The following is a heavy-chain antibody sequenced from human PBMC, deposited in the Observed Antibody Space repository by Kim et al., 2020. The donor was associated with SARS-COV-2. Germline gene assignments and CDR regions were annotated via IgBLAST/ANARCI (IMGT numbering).Heavy chain of an antibody. J-gene: IGHJ3*02. CDR3: ARALGFGVWRWLRQGAFDI. D-gene: IGHD3-3*01. Sequence: SETLSLTCAVYGGSFSGYYWSWIRQPPGKGLEWIGEINHSGSTNYNPSLKSRVTISVDTSKNQFSLKLSSVTAADTAVYYCARALGFGVWRWLRQGAFDIWGQGTMVTVSS. CDR1: GGSFSGYY. V-gene: IGHV4-34*01. CDR2: INHSGST.